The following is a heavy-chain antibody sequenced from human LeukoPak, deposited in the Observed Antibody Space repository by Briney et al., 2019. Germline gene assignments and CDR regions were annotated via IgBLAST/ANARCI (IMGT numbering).Heavy chain of an antibody. D-gene: IGHD3-16*01. J-gene: IGHJ3*02. CDR3: GASRQYVGAFDI. Sequence: GGSLRLSCAASGFTFSSYELYWVRQAPGKGLEWISYISSSSTIIKYADSVRGRFTISRDDARESLYLQMSSLRADDTAIYYCGASRQYVGAFDIWGQGTLVTVSS. CDR2: ISSSSTII. V-gene: IGHV3-48*03. CDR1: GFTFSSYE.